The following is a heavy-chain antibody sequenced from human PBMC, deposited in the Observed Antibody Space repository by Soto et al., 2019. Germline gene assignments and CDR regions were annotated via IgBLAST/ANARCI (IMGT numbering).Heavy chain of an antibody. CDR1: GGSISSYY. Sequence: QVQLQESGPGLVKPSETLSLTCTVSGGSISSYYWSWIRQPPGKGLEWIGYIYYSGSTNYNPSLNSRVTISVDTSKNQFSLKPSSVTAADTAVYYCARTGDYYDSSRYDYWGQGTLVTVSS. CDR2: IYYSGST. D-gene: IGHD3-22*01. J-gene: IGHJ4*02. V-gene: IGHV4-59*08. CDR3: ARTGDYYDSSRYDY.